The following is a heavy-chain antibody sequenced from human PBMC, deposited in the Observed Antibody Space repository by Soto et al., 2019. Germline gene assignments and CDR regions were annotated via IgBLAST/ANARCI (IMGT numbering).Heavy chain of an antibody. CDR1: GESFKNSS. D-gene: IGHD4-17*01. Sequence: ETLSLTCAVFGESFKNSSWTWLRQPPGRGLEWIGEISHTGSTNYNPSLKSRVIISVDTSKNQFSLKLGSVTAADTALYYCAASTVAGALDYWGQGTQVTVSS. CDR3: AASTVAGALDY. CDR2: ISHTGST. V-gene: IGHV4-34*01. J-gene: IGHJ4*02.